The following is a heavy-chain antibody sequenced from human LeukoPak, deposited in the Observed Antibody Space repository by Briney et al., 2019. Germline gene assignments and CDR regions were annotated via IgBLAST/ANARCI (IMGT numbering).Heavy chain of an antibody. J-gene: IGHJ3*02. D-gene: IGHD3-22*01. V-gene: IGHV4-30-4*01. Sequence: SQTLSLTCTVSGGSISSGDYYWSWIRQPPGKGLEWIGYIYYSGSTYYNPSLKSRVTISVDTSKNQFSLKLSSVTAADTAVYYCAIVPLYYYDGSGYYPEAFDIWGQGTMVTVSS. CDR2: IYYSGST. CDR3: AIVPLYYYDGSGYYPEAFDI. CDR1: GGSISSGDYY.